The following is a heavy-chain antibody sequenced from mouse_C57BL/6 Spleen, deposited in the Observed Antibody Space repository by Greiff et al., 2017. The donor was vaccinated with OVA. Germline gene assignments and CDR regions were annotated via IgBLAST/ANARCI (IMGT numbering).Heavy chain of an antibody. Sequence: DVHLVESGGGLVKPGGSLKLSCAASGFTFSSYAMSWVRQTPEKRLEWVATISDGGSYTYYPDNVKGRFTISRDNAKNNLYLQMSHLKSEDTAMYYCARDGGDYDGGFAYWGQGTLVTVSA. CDR2: ISDGGSYT. CDR3: ARDGGDYDGGFAY. D-gene: IGHD2-4*01. CDR1: GFTFSSYA. V-gene: IGHV5-4*01. J-gene: IGHJ3*01.